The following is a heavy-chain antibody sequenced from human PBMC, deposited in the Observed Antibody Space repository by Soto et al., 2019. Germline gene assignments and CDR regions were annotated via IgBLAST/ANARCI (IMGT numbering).Heavy chain of an antibody. CDR3: AADVGGYIYGLPRN. CDR2: IITYNGNT. Sequence: ASVKVSCKASGYTFSSYAISWVRQAPGQGLEWMGWIITYNGNTNYAQKLQGRVTMTTDTSTTTAYMELSSLRPEDTAVYYCAADVGGYIYGLPRNWGPGTLVTVSS. J-gene: IGHJ4*02. V-gene: IGHV1-18*01. CDR1: GYTFSSYA. D-gene: IGHD4-17*01.